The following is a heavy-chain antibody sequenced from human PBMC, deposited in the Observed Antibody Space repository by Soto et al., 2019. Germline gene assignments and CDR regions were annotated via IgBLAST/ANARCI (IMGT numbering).Heavy chain of an antibody. CDR2: IEHSGST. J-gene: IGHJ3*01. Sequence: QVQLQESGPGLVKPSGTLSLTCAVSGGSISSSNWCSWVVQAAGTGLEWIVGIEHSGSTNYNPSLKTGVTTSVDKPTTQFSLKLSSVTAGDTAVYYCAGDLGGWSSGWDRQDLWGHGTMVTVSS. D-gene: IGHD6-19*01. CDR1: GGSISSSNW. V-gene: IGHV4-4*02. CDR3: AGDLGGWSSGWDRQDL.